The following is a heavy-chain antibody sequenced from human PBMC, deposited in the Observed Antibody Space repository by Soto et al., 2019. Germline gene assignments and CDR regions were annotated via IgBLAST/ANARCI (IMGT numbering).Heavy chain of an antibody. CDR2: ISSSSSYI. J-gene: IGHJ6*02. CDR1: GFTFSSYS. CDR3: ARGGYCSSTSCYHYYYGMDV. D-gene: IGHD2-2*03. Sequence: GGSLRLSCAASGFTFSSYSMNWVRQAPGKGLEWVSSISSSSSYIYYADSVKGRFTISRDNAKNSLYLQMNSLRAEDTAVYYCARGGYCSSTSCYHYYYGMDVWGQGTTVTVSS. V-gene: IGHV3-21*01.